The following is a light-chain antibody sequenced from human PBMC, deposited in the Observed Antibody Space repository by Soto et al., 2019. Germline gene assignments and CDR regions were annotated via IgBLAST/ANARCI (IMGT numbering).Light chain of an antibody. V-gene: IGKV1-5*01. CDR3: QQYGTYPYT. Sequence: DIQMTQSPSTLSASVGDRVTITCRASQNVETRLAWYQQKPGKAPDLVIYDASNLEAGGPSRFSGSGSGTEFSLSISSLQSDDSATYFCQQYGTYPYTFGQGTRLHIK. J-gene: IGKJ2*01. CDR2: DAS. CDR1: QNVETR.